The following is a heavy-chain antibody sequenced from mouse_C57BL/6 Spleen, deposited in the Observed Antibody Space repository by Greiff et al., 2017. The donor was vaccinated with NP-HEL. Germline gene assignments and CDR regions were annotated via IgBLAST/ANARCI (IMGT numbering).Heavy chain of an antibody. D-gene: IGHD2-3*01. CDR2: IDPEDGDT. J-gene: IGHJ1*03. CDR3: TTCGPLDDGYPHCYFDV. V-gene: IGHV14-1*01. Sequence: EVQLQQSGAELVRPGASVKLSCTASGFNIKDYYMHWVKQRPEQGLEWIGRIDPEDGDTEYAPKFQGKATMTADTSSNTAYLQLSSLTSEDTAVYYCTTCGPLDDGYPHCYFDVWGTGTTVTVSS. CDR1: GFNIKDYY.